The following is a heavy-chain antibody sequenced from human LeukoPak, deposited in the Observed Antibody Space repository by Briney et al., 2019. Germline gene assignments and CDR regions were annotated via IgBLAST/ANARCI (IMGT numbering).Heavy chain of an antibody. J-gene: IGHJ4*02. CDR1: GLTFRDYV. CDR2: PSYIGSSE. Sequence: GGSLSLSCEASGLTFRDYVLNWVRQAPGKGLEWVEVPSYIGSSEYYTDSVKGRFTVSRDNSRSTLYLQMNSLRVEDTGVYYCARALSQGAGAAVPSAPIGYWGQGTLVTVSS. V-gene: IGHV3-30-3*01. D-gene: IGHD2-2*01. CDR3: ARALSQGAGAAVPSAPIGY.